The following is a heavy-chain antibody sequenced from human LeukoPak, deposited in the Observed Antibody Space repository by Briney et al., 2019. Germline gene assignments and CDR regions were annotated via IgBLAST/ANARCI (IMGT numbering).Heavy chain of an antibody. CDR1: GFTFSDYY. CDR2: ISSSGSTI. CDR3: AKSRYYDILTGQTYYFDY. J-gene: IGHJ4*02. V-gene: IGHV3-11*01. Sequence: GGSLRLSCAASGFTFSDYYMSWIRQAPGKGLEWVSYISSSGSTIYYADSVKGRFTISRDNAKNSLYLQMNSLRAEDTALYYCAKSRYYDILTGQTYYFDYWGQGTLVTVSS. D-gene: IGHD3-9*01.